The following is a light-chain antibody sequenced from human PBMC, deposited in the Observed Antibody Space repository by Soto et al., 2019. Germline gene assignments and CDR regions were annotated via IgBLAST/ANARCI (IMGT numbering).Light chain of an antibody. CDR3: QQYNNWWT. Sequence: EIVMTQSPATLSVSPGERATLSCRASQSVSNNLAWYQQKPGQAPRLLISGASTRATGIPDRFSGSGSGTEFTLTISSLQSEDFAVYYCQQYNNWWTF. V-gene: IGKV3-15*01. J-gene: IGKJ1*01. CDR2: GAS. CDR1: QSVSNN.